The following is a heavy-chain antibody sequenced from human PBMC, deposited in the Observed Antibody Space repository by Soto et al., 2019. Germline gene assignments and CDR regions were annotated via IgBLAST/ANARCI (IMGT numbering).Heavy chain of an antibody. CDR2: IYYSGST. D-gene: IGHD2-21*01. CDR1: GGSISSYY. Sequence: SETLSLTCTVSGGSISSYYWSWIRQPPGKGLEWIGYIYYSGSTNYNPSLKSRVTISVDTSKNQFSLKLGSVTAADTAVYYCARGGDLKGGFDYWGQGTLVTVSS. J-gene: IGHJ4*02. V-gene: IGHV4-59*01. CDR3: ARGGDLKGGFDY.